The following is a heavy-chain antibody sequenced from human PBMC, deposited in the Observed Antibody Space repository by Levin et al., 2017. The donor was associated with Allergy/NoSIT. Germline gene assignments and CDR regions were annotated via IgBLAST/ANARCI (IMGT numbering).Heavy chain of an antibody. CDR2: IYNSGST. J-gene: IGHJ4*02. CDR3: ARQCYDILTGYYNFDY. D-gene: IGHD3-9*01. CDR1: GGSISSSISY. V-gene: IGHV4-39*01. Sequence: SETLSLTCTVSGGSISSSISYWGWIRQAPVKGLEWIGSIYNSGSTYYNPSLKSRVTTSVDTSKNQFSLKLSSVTAADTAVYYCARQCYDILTGYYNFDYWGQGTLVTVSS.